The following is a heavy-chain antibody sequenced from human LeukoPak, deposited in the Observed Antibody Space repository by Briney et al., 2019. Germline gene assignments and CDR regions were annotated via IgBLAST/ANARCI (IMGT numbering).Heavy chain of an antibody. Sequence: ASVKVSCKASGYTFTSYGITWVRQAPGQGLEWIGWISPYNGNTNYAQKFQGRVTMTTDTSTSTAYMELRSLRSEDTAVYYCARDGEAAAGTDYYYYYYMDVWGKGATVTVSS. V-gene: IGHV1-18*01. J-gene: IGHJ6*03. D-gene: IGHD6-13*01. CDR2: ISPYNGNT. CDR3: ARDGEAAAGTDYYYYYYMDV. CDR1: GYTFTSYG.